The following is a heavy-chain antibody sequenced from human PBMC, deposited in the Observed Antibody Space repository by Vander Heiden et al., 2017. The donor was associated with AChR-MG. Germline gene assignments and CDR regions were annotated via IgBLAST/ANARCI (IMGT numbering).Heavy chain of an antibody. J-gene: IGHJ6*02. D-gene: IGHD3-3*01. CDR2: INHSGST. Sequence: QVQLQPWGAGLLKPSATLSLTCAVYGGSFSGYYWSGIRQPPGKGLEWIGEINHSGSTNYNPSLKSRVTIAVDTSKNQFSLKLSAVTAADTALYQCARGYYDFWSGYYYYYYYGMDVWGQGTTVTVSS. CDR3: ARGYYDFWSGYYYYYYYGMDV. CDR1: GGSFSGYY. V-gene: IGHV4-34*01.